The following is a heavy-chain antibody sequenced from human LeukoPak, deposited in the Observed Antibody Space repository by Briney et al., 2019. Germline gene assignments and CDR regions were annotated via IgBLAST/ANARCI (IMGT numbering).Heavy chain of an antibody. D-gene: IGHD2-2*01. J-gene: IGHJ5*02. V-gene: IGHV4-39*01. CDR1: GGSISSSSYY. CDR2: IYYSGST. CDR3: ARHVPPAAIIGGNWFDP. Sequence: PSETLSLTCTVSGGSISSSSYYWGWIRQPPGKGLEWIGSIYYSGSTYYNPSLKSRVTISVDTSKDQFSLKLSSVTAADTAVYYCARHVPPAAIIGGNWFDPWGQGTRVTVSS.